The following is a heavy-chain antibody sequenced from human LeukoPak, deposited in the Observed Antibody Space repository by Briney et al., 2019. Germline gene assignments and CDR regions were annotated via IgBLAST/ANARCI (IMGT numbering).Heavy chain of an antibody. CDR1: GFTFSSYS. D-gene: IGHD6-19*01. Sequence: GGSLRLSCAASGFTFSSYSMNWVRQAPGKGLEWVSSISSSSSYIYYADSVKGRFTISRDNAKNSLYLQMNSLRAEGTAVYYCARPPTYRWLAREDYFDYWGQGTLVTVSS. J-gene: IGHJ4*02. CDR3: ARPPTYRWLAREDYFDY. CDR2: ISSSSSYI. V-gene: IGHV3-21*01.